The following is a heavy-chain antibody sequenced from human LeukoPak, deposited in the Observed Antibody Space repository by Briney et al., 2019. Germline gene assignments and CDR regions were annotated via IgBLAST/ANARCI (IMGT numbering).Heavy chain of an antibody. J-gene: IGHJ6*02. CDR3: VKDRPCETCMPMDA. D-gene: IGHD2-2*01. Sequence: PGGSLRLSCAASGFRFTDYSMSWVRRAPGKGLEWVAGPGRSGEYKYYADSVKGRFTISRDNSKDTVSLQMNSLRAEDSAIYFCVKDRPCETCMPMDAWGQGTTVTVSS. CDR2: PGRSGEYK. V-gene: IGHV3-23*01. CDR1: GFRFTDYS.